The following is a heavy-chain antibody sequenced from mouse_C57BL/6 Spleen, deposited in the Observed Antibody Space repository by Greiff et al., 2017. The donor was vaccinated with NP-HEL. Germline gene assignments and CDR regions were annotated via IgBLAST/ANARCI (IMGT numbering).Heavy chain of an antibody. J-gene: IGHJ1*03. CDR3: ARAPNWYFDV. Sequence: QVQLQQSGPELVKPGASVKISCKASGYAFSSSWMNWVKQRPGKGLEWIGRIYPGDGDTNYNGKFKGKATLTADKSSSTAYMQLSSLTSEDSAVYFYARAPNWYFDVWGTGTTVTVSS. CDR2: IYPGDGDT. CDR1: GYAFSSSW. V-gene: IGHV1-82*01.